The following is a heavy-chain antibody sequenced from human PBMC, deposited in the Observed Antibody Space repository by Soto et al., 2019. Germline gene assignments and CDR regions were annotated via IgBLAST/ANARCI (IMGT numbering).Heavy chain of an antibody. CDR2: ISPNGGGT. Sequence: EVQLLESGGDLVQPGGSLRLSCAASGFIFTNYHMAWVRQAPGKGLEWVSAISPNGGGTYYADSVKGRFTISRDNSKNTLYLQMNSLRAEDTAVYYCAKQYSSSFWAFDIWGQGTMVTVSS. J-gene: IGHJ3*02. V-gene: IGHV3-23*01. CDR1: GFIFTNYH. CDR3: AKQYSSSFWAFDI. D-gene: IGHD6-13*01.